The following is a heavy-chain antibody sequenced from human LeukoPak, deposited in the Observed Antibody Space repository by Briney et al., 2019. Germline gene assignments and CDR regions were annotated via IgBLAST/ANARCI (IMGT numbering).Heavy chain of an antibody. J-gene: IGHJ6*03. V-gene: IGHV4-34*01. D-gene: IGHD3-9*01. CDR3: ATVRVQLYFKYYMDV. CDR2: INFGGVT. CDR1: GGAFTDYH. Sequence: SETLSLSCDIEGGAFTDYHWTWIRQSPGRGLEWIGEINFGGVTIYNPFLKSRVTISLDTSKLSLKMTSVTPADTAVYYCATVRVQLYFKYYMDVWGKGTPVTVPS.